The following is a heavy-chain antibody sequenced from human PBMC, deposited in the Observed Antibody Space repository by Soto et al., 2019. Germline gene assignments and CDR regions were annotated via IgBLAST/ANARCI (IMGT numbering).Heavy chain of an antibody. CDR2: MDPNSGST. V-gene: IGHV1-8*01. CDR3: ARERKFDFWRKGLDV. Sequence: QAQLVQSGAEVMKPGASVKVSCKASGYTFTSYDINWVRQGPGQELEWRGWMDPNSGSTGYAQNFQGRVTRARNISINTDHMELSRLSSEDTAVYYGARERKFDFWRKGLDVWGQGTTVTVSS. CDR1: GYTFTSYD. D-gene: IGHD3-3*01. J-gene: IGHJ6*02.